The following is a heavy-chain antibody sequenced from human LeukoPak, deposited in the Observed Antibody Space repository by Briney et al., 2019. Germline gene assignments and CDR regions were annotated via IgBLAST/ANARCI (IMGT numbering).Heavy chain of an antibody. Sequence: PSETLSLTCAVYGGSFSGYYWSWIRQPRGKGLEWIGGINHSGSTKYNPSLKSRVTISVDTSKNQFSLKLRSVTAADTAVYYCARVGGYSGYLNTYNWFDPWGQGTLVTVSS. CDR2: INHSGST. CDR3: ARVGGYSGYLNTYNWFDP. J-gene: IGHJ5*02. D-gene: IGHD5-12*01. V-gene: IGHV4-34*01. CDR1: GGSFSGYY.